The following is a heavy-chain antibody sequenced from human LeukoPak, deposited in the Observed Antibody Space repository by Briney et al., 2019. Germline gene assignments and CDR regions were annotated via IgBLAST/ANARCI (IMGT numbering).Heavy chain of an antibody. V-gene: IGHV3-23*01. J-gene: IGHJ4*01. CDR2: ITVGGTT. Sequence: GGSLRLSCAASGFTFSVYAMSWVRQAPGKGLEWVSVITVGGTTYYLDSVKGRFTISRDNSKNTLYLQMNSLRSEDTAVYYCAKHRGDAYNALDYWGHGTLVTVSS. CDR1: GFTFSVYA. CDR3: AKHRGDAYNALDY. D-gene: IGHD5-24*01.